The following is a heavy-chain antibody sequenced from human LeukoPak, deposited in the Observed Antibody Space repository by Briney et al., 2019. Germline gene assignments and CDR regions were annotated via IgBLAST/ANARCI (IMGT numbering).Heavy chain of an antibody. D-gene: IGHD2-21*02. Sequence: GGSLRLSCAASGFTFDDYGMSWVRQAPGKGLEWVSGINWNGGSTGYADSVKGRFTISRDNAKNSLYLQMNSLRAEDTALYYCASTLGRAVVTAVDYWGQGILVTVSS. CDR2: INWNGGST. V-gene: IGHV3-20*04. CDR3: ASTLGRAVVTAVDY. J-gene: IGHJ4*02. CDR1: GFTFDDYG.